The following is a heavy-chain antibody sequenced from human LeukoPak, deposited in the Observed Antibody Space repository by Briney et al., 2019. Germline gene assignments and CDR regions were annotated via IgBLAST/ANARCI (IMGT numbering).Heavy chain of an antibody. V-gene: IGHV3-48*03. CDR3: ARDKKSGLLWSQGRDY. D-gene: IGHD3-10*01. J-gene: IGHJ4*02. CDR2: ISSSGSTI. Sequence: GFLRLSCAASGFTFSSYEMNWVRQAPGKGLEWVSYISSSGSTIYYADSVKGRFTISRDNAKNSLYLQMNSLRAEDTAVYYCARDKKSGLLWSQGRDYWGQGTLVTVFS. CDR1: GFTFSSYE.